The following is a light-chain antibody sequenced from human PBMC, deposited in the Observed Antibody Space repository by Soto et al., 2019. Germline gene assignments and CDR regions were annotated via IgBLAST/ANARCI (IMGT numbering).Light chain of an antibody. J-gene: IGLJ2*01. CDR1: NIGKRG. CDR2: FDA. Sequence: YELTQPPSVSVAPGKTARLSCGGDNIGKRGVHWYQQKAGQAPVLVIYFDADRPSGIPERFSGSNSDNTATLTISTVEAGDEADYYCQVWDSASDHVIFGGGTKVTVL. V-gene: IGLV3-21*04. CDR3: QVWDSASDHVI.